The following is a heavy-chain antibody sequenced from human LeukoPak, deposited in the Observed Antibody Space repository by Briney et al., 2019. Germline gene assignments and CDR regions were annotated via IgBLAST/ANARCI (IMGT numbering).Heavy chain of an antibody. CDR2: ISAYNGNT. CDR3: ARDHPLSITGTTEHAFDI. CDR1: GYTFTSYG. D-gene: IGHD1-7*01. J-gene: IGHJ3*02. Sequence: ASVKVSCKASGYTFTSYGISWVRQAPGQGLEWMGWISAYNGNTNYAQKLQGRVTMTTDTSTSTANMELRSLRSDDTAVYYCARDHPLSITGTTEHAFDIWGQGTMVTVSS. V-gene: IGHV1-18*01.